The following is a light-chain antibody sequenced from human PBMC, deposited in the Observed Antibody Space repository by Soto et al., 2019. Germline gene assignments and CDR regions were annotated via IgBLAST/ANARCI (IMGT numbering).Light chain of an antibody. CDR2: AAS. V-gene: IGKV1-39*01. CDR3: QQYASYPWT. Sequence: DIQMTQSPSPLSASVGDRVTITCRASQNIGSYLNLYQQKPGSAPKLLIFAASTLQSGVPSRFSGRGSRTDFTLTISSLQPEDFATYYCQQYASYPWTFGRGTKV. CDR1: QNIGSY. J-gene: IGKJ1*01.